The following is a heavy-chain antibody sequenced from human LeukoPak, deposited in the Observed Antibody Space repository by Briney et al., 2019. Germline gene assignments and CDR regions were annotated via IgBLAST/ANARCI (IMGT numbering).Heavy chain of an antibody. D-gene: IGHD5-24*01. CDR3: AKDRRRDGFTFAFDI. Sequence: PGGSLRLSCAASGFTFSSYGMHWVRQAPGKGLEWVANIKQDGSEKYYVDSVKGRFTISRDNAKNSLYLQMNSLRADDTAVYYCAKDRRRDGFTFAFDIWGQGTMVTVSS. CDR2: IKQDGSEK. CDR1: GFTFSSYG. V-gene: IGHV3-7*04. J-gene: IGHJ3*02.